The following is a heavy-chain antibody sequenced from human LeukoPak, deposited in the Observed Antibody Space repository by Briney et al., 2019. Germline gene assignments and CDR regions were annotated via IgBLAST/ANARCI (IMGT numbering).Heavy chain of an antibody. D-gene: IGHD6-13*01. CDR2: ISGDGANE. V-gene: IGHV3-43*02. J-gene: IGHJ4*02. Sequence: GGSLRLSCATSGFTFDEHATHWVRQAPGRGLEWVSLISGDGANEYYADSVKGRFTISRDNIRNSLFLQMNSLRTEDTALYFCAKRAGAPNNFDYWGQGVLVTVSS. CDR3: AKRAGAPNNFDY. CDR1: GFTFDEHA.